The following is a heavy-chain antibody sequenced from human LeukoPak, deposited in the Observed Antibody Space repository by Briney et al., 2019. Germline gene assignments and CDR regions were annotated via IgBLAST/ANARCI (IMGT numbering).Heavy chain of an antibody. V-gene: IGHV3-48*03. J-gene: IGHJ4*02. CDR2: LSSSGSAF. D-gene: IGHD3-3*01. Sequence: GGSLALSCEDSGFTFRSYEMNWIRQAPGKGLEWIAYLSSSGSAFSYADSVKGRFTIARDNAKNSVYLEMNSLRADDTAVYYCARSARLMKGVVEVTALDDWGQGTLVTVSS. CDR3: ARSARLMKGVVEVTALDD. CDR1: GFTFRSYE.